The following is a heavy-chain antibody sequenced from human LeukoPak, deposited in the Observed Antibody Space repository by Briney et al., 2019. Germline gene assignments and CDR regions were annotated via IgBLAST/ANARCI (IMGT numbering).Heavy chain of an antibody. Sequence: ASVKVSCKASGYTFTSYYMHWVRQAPGQGLEWMGIINPSGGSTSYAQKFQGRVTMTRDTSTSTVYMELSSLRSEDTAVYYCARGRITIFGVVIPGSDWFDPWGQGTLVTVSS. J-gene: IGHJ5*02. D-gene: IGHD3-3*01. CDR1: GYTFTSYY. CDR2: INPSGGST. V-gene: IGHV1-46*01. CDR3: ARGRITIFGVVIPGSDWFDP.